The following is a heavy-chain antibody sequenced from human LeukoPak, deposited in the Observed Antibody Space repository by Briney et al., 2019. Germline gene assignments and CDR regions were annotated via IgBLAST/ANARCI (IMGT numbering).Heavy chain of an antibody. CDR3: AKEIPLWYDYVWGSPQGDFDY. J-gene: IGHJ4*02. CDR1: GFTFSSYG. D-gene: IGHD3-16*01. CDR2: ISYDGSNK. Sequence: PGRSLRLSCAASGFTFSSYGMHWVRQAPGKGLEWVAVISYDGSNKYYADSVKGRFTISRDNSKNTLYLQMNSLRAEDTAVYYCAKEIPLWYDYVWGSPQGDFDYWGQGTLVTVSS. V-gene: IGHV3-30*18.